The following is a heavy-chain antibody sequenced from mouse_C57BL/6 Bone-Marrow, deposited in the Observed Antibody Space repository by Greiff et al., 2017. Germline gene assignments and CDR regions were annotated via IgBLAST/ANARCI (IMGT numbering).Heavy chain of an antibody. CDR3: ARYDGYYVPFAY. V-gene: IGHV1-18*01. CDR1: GYTFTDYN. J-gene: IGHJ3*01. D-gene: IGHD2-3*01. Sequence: EVQLQESGPELVKPGASVTIPCKASGYTFTDYNMDWVKQSHGKSLEWIGDSNPNNGGTIYNQKFKGKDTLTVDKSSSTAYMELRSLTSEDTAVYYCARYDGYYVPFAYWGQGTLVTVSA. CDR2: SNPNNGGT.